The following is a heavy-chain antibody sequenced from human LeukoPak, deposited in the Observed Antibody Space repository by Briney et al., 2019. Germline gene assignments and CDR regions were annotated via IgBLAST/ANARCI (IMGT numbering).Heavy chain of an antibody. CDR1: GGSFSGYY. CDR3: ARGRWFGH. CDR2: INHSGST. J-gene: IGHJ5*02. Sequence: SETLSLTCAVYGGSFSGYYWSWIRQPPGKGLEWIGEINHSGSTNYNPSLKSRVTISVDTSKNQFSLKLSSVTAADTAVYYCARGRWFGHRGQGTLVTVSS. V-gene: IGHV4-34*01.